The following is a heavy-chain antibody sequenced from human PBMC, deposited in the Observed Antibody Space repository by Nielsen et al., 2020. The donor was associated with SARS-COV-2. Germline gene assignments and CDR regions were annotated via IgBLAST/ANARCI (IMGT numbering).Heavy chain of an antibody. J-gene: IGHJ4*02. Sequence: SETLSLTCTVSGGSISSYYWSWIRQPPGTGLEWIGYIFYSGSMNYNPSLKSRVTISVDTSKNQFSLKLSSVTAADTAVYYCASYDSSGYQVRYWGQGTLVTVSS. CDR3: ASYDSSGYQVRY. V-gene: IGHV4-59*01. CDR1: GGSISSYY. D-gene: IGHD3-22*01. CDR2: IFYSGSM.